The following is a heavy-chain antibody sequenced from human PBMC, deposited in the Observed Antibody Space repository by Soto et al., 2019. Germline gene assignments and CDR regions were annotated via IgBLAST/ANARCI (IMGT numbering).Heavy chain of an antibody. CDR3: ARAAARRTGLDY. CDR2: INHSGST. V-gene: IGHV4-34*01. J-gene: IGHJ4*02. D-gene: IGHD6-6*01. CDR1: GGSFSVYN. Sequence: DTLYLTCADHGGSFSVYNWSWIRQPPGKGLEWIGEINHSGSTNYDPSLKSRVTISVDTSKNQFSLKLSSVTAADTAVYYCARAAARRTGLDYWGQGTLVTVSS.